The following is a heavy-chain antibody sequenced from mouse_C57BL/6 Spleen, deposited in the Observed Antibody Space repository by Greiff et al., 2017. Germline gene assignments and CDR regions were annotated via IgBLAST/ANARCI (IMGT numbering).Heavy chain of an antibody. D-gene: IGHD2-4*01. CDR3: ARAPYDYDGYWYFDV. Sequence: VQLQQPGAELVKPGASVKLSCKASGHTFTSYWMHWVKQRPGQGLEWIGMIHPNSGSTNYNEKFKSKATLTVDKSSSTAYMQLSSLTSEDSAVYYCARAPYDYDGYWYFDVWGTGTTVTVSS. V-gene: IGHV1-64*01. CDR1: GHTFTSYW. J-gene: IGHJ1*03. CDR2: IHPNSGST.